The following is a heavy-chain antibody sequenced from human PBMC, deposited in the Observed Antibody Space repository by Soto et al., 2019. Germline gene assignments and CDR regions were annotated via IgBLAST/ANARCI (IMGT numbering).Heavy chain of an antibody. Sequence: QLQLQESGPGLVRPSETLSLTCTVSGGSIRSGSYYWGWSRQRLGKGLECIGRTYYTESTYYNPSLQRRASLTITTSQTQFSLKLISVTAADTALYYCARPTYYDSSGYQCPPPFDTWGQGTLVTVSS. CDR1: GGSIRSGSYY. CDR2: TYYTEST. D-gene: IGHD3-22*01. V-gene: IGHV4-39*01. J-gene: IGHJ5*02. CDR3: ARPTYYDSSGYQCPPPFDT.